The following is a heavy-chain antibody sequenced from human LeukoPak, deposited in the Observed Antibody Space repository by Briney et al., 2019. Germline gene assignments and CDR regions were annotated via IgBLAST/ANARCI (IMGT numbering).Heavy chain of an antibody. CDR1: GGTFSSYA. J-gene: IGHJ3*02. Sequence: GASVKVSCKASGGTFSSYAISWVRQAPGQGLEWMGGIIPIFGTANYAQKFQGRVTITADESTSTAYMELSSLRSEDTAVYYCARNLVGVTSAFDIWGQGTMVTVSS. CDR2: IIPIFGTA. D-gene: IGHD4-17*01. V-gene: IGHV1-69*13. CDR3: ARNLVGVTSAFDI.